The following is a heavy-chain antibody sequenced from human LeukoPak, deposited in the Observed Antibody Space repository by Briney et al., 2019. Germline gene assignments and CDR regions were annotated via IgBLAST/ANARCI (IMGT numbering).Heavy chain of an antibody. D-gene: IGHD3-10*01. CDR3: ARVSWFDELPNY. CDR2: IYYSGST. V-gene: IGHV4-39*07. Sequence: HPSETLSLTYTVSGGSISSDNYYWGWIRQPPGKGLEFIGSIYYSGSTYYNPSLKSRVTISVDTSKNQFSLKLSSVTAADTAVYYCARVSWFDELPNYWGQGTLVSVSS. J-gene: IGHJ4*02. CDR1: GGSISSDNYY.